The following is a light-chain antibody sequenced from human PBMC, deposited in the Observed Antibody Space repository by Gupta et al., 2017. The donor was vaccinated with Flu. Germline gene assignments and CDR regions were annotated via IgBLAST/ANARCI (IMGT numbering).Light chain of an antibody. CDR1: QSSSMY. CDR2: DAS. J-gene: IGKJ2*02. CDR3: QQRNNWPRST. V-gene: IGKV3-11*01. Sequence: ERATLSCRASQSSSMYLSWYQQTPGQPPRLLIYDASNRAPCIPARFSGSGFGTDFTLTIISLEPEDCGSYVCQQRNNWPRSTFGQGTKLQIK.